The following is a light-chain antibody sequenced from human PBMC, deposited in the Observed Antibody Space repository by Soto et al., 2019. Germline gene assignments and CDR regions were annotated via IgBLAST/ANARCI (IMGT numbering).Light chain of an antibody. CDR2: EVS. V-gene: IGLV2-14*01. Sequence: QSALTQPASVSGSPGQSITISCTGTISDLGTYNYVSWYQQHPGKAPKLMIYEVSNRASGVSFRFSGSKSGDTASLTISGLQAEDEADYFCSSYTTSNTWLFGGGTKLTVL. CDR3: SSYTTSNTWL. CDR1: ISDLGTYNY. J-gene: IGLJ3*02.